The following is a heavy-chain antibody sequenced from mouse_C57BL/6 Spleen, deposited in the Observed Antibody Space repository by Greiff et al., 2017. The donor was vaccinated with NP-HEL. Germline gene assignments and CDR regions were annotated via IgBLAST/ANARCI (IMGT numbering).Heavy chain of an antibody. CDR2: IYPGDGDT. V-gene: IGHV1-82*01. Sequence: VQLQQSGPELVKPGASVKISCKASGYAFSSSWMNWVKQRPGKGLEWIGRIYPGDGDTNYNGKFKGKATLTADKSSSTAYMQLSSLTSEDSAVYFCARDSSGYVPFDYWGQGTTLTVSS. D-gene: IGHD3-2*02. CDR3: ARDSSGYVPFDY. J-gene: IGHJ2*01. CDR1: GYAFSSSW.